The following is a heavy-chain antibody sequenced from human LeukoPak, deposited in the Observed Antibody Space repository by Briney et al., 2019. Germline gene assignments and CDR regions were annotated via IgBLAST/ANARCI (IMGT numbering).Heavy chain of an antibody. CDR3: ATVIGPLNTAMVPFDY. Sequence: GASVKVSCKASGYTFTSYDINWVRQATGQGLEWMGGFDPEDGETIYAQKFQGRVTMTEDTSTDTAYMELSSLRSEDTAVYYCATVIGPLNTAMVPFDYWGQGSLVTVSS. D-gene: IGHD5-18*01. V-gene: IGHV1-24*01. CDR1: GYTFTSYD. J-gene: IGHJ4*02. CDR2: FDPEDGET.